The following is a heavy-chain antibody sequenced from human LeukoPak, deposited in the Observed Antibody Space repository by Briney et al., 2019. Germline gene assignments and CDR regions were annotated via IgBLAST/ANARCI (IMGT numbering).Heavy chain of an antibody. J-gene: IGHJ4*02. CDR1: GFTFSSFS. CDR3: ARVRSNWYEDY. CDR2: ITTDSYT. Sequence: GRSLRLSCAASGFTFSSFSLNWVRQVPGKGLEWVSSITTDSYTFYADSAKGRFTISRDNAKNSLYLQMSSLRAEDTAVYYCARVRSNWYEDYWGRGTLVTVSS. V-gene: IGHV3-21*01. D-gene: IGHD6-13*01.